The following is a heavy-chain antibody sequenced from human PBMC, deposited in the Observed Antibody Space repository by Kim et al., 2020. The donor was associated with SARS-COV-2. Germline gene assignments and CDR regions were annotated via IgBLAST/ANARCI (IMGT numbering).Heavy chain of an antibody. Sequence: GGSLRLSCAASGFTFSSYEMNWVRQAPGKGLEWVSYISSSGSTIYYADSVKGRFTISRDNAKNSLYLQMNSLRAEDTAVYYCARDLRSSSWYLAPMGDAFDIWGQGTMVTVSS. CDR3: ARDLRSSSWYLAPMGDAFDI. D-gene: IGHD6-13*01. V-gene: IGHV3-48*03. J-gene: IGHJ3*02. CDR2: ISSSGSTI. CDR1: GFTFSSYE.